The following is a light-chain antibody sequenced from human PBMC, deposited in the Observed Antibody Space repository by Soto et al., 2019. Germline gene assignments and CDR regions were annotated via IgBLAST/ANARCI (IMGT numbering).Light chain of an antibody. Sequence: EIVMTQSPATLSVSPGERVTLSCRASQSVSAGYFAWYQQKPGQAPRLLIYETSSRTTGIPDRFSGSGSGTDFTLTISRLEPEDFAVYYCQQYGDSPTFGQGTKVEIK. CDR3: QQYGDSPT. J-gene: IGKJ1*01. V-gene: IGKV3-20*01. CDR2: ETS. CDR1: QSVSAGY.